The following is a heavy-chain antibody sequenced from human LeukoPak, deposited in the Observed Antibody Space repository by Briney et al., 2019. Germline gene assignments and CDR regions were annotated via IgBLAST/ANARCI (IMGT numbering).Heavy chain of an antibody. CDR3: ARGGDIVGAAHFDY. D-gene: IGHD1-26*01. V-gene: IGHV3-20*04. CDR1: GLTFDDYG. Sequence: GGSLRLSCAASGLTFDDYGMSWVRQAPGKGLEWVSGINWNGGSTGYADSVKGRFTISRDNAKNSLYLQMNSLGAEDTALYYCARGGDIVGAAHFDYWGQGTLVTVSS. J-gene: IGHJ4*02. CDR2: INWNGGST.